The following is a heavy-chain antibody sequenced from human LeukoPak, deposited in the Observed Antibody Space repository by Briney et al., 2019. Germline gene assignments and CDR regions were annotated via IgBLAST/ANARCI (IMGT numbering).Heavy chain of an antibody. V-gene: IGHV4-59*01. CDR2: IYYSGST. D-gene: IGHD6-6*01. Sequence: PSETLSLTCTVSGGSISSYYWSWIRQPPGKGLEWIGYIYYSGSTYYNPSLKSRVTISVDTSKNQFSLKLSSVTAADTAVYYCASMSIAGEDYWGQGTLVTVSS. J-gene: IGHJ4*02. CDR1: GGSISSYY. CDR3: ASMSIAGEDY.